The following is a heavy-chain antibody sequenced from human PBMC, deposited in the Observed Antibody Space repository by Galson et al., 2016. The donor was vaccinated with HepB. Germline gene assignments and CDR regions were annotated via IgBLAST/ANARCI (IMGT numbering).Heavy chain of an antibody. Sequence: SLRLSCAASGFTFSSYTMHWVRQAPGKALQWVSSISVSSSYIYYADSVKGRFTISRDNAKNSLYLQMNTLRTEDTAVYYCAGARDSYGHAFDIWGQGTMVTVSS. V-gene: IGHV3-21*01. CDR3: AGARDSYGHAFDI. J-gene: IGHJ3*02. CDR1: GFTFSSYT. CDR2: ISVSSSYI. D-gene: IGHD5-18*01.